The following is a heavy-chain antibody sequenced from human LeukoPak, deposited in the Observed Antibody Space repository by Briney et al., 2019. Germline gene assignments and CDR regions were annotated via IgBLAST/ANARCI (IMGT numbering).Heavy chain of an antibody. CDR2: INPSGGST. CDR3: AGPRLGFSGSYEGGLGY. Sequence: ASVKVSCKASGYTFTSYYMHWVRQAPGQGLEWMGIINPSGGSTSYAQKFQGRVTITRDTSTSTVYMELSSLRSEDTAVYYCAGPRLGFSGSYEGGLGYWGQGTLVTVSS. D-gene: IGHD1-26*01. V-gene: IGHV1-46*01. J-gene: IGHJ4*02. CDR1: GYTFTSYY.